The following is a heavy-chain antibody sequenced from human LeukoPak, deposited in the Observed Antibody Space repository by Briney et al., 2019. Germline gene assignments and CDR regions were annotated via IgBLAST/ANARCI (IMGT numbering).Heavy chain of an antibody. J-gene: IGHJ4*02. CDR3: AKELSGRKGPSDY. CDR2: ISFDGINS. Sequence: SGASLRLSCAASGFTFSIYGMRWVRQAPGKGLEWVAFISFDGINSYYAACVKGRFTMSRDNSKNTLFVQMNRLRAEETDVYYCAKELSGRKGPSDYWGQGTLVTVSS. CDR1: GFTFSIYG. D-gene: IGHD3-10*01. V-gene: IGHV3-30*18.